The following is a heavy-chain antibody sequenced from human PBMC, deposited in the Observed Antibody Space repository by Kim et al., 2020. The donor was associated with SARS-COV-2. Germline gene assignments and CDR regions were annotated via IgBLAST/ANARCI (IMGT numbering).Heavy chain of an antibody. D-gene: IGHD6-19*01. CDR2: ISWNSVTI. Sequence: GGSLRLSCAASGFTFDDYAMHWVRQAPGKGLEWVSGISWNSVTIGYADSVKGRYTISRDNAKNSLYLQMNSLRLEDTALYYCTKDTRAVPLYYFDYWGQGTLVTVSS. CDR3: TKDTRAVPLYYFDY. V-gene: IGHV3-9*01. CDR1: GFTFDDYA. J-gene: IGHJ4*02.